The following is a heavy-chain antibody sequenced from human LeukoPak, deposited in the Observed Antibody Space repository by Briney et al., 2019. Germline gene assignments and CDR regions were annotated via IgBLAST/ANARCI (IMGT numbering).Heavy chain of an antibody. CDR1: GGTFTSYA. D-gene: IGHD6-6*01. CDR3: ARDLHSSPAWFDP. V-gene: IGHV1-69*04. CDR2: IIPSLGIT. J-gene: IGHJ5*02. Sequence: SVKVSCKASGGTFTSYAISWVRQAPGQGLEWMGRIIPSLGITNYAQKFQGRVTITRDTSTSTAYMELSSLRSEDTAVYYCARDLHSSPAWFDPWGQGTLGTVSS.